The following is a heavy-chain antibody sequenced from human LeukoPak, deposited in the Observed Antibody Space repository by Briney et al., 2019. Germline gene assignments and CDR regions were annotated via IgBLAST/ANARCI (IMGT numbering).Heavy chain of an antibody. D-gene: IGHD2-2*01. CDR1: GFTFSSYW. CDR3: ARDQGAVVPTACDY. Sequence: GGSLRLACAASGFTFSSYWMHWVRQAPGKGLVWVSRINSDGSSTSYADSVKGRFTISRDNAKNTLYLQMNSLRAEDTAVYYCARDQGAVVPTACDYWGQGTLVTVSS. V-gene: IGHV3-74*01. CDR2: INSDGSST. J-gene: IGHJ4*02.